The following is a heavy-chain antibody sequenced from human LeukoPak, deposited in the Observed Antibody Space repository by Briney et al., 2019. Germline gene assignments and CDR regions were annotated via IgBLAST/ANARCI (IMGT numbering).Heavy chain of an antibody. J-gene: IGHJ3*02. D-gene: IGHD4/OR15-4a*01. CDR3: AISVLRSAFDI. V-gene: IGHV4-59*12. CDR2: IYYSGST. Sequence: SETLSLTCTVSGGSISSYYWSWIRQPPGKGLEWIGYIYYSGSTNYNPSLKSRVTISVDKSKNQFSLKLSSVTAADTAVYYCAISVLRSAFDIWGQGTMVTVSS. CDR1: GGSISSYY.